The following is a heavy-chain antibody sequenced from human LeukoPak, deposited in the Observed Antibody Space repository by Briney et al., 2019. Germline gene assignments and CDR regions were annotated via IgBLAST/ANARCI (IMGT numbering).Heavy chain of an antibody. CDR1: GFTFDSYS. D-gene: IGHD2-21*02. J-gene: IGHJ4*02. CDR2: MYTGGGR. Sequence: GGSLRLSCAASGFTFDSYSMNWVRQAPGKGLEWVSVMYTGGGRYYGDSVKGRFTISRDNSKNTVFLQMNSLRVEDTALYYCTRGQSYCGADCYSDWGQGTLVTVSS. V-gene: IGHV3-66*01. CDR3: TRGQSYCGADCYSD.